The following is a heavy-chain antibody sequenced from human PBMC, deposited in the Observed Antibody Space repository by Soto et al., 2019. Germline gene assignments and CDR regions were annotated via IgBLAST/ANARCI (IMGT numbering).Heavy chain of an antibody. CDR3: ARTKLGYCSSTSCQEVWFDP. CDR2: IYYSGST. CDR1: GGSISSGGYY. V-gene: IGHV4-31*03. J-gene: IGHJ5*02. Sequence: SETLSLTCTVSGGSISSGGYYWSWIRQHPGKGLEWIGYIYYSGSTYYNPSLKSRVTISVATSKNQFSLKLSSVTAADTAVYYCARTKLGYCSSTSCQEVWFDPWGQGTLVTVSS. D-gene: IGHD2-2*01.